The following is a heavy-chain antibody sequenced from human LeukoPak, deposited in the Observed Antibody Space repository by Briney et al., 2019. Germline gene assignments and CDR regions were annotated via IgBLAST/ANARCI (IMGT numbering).Heavy chain of an antibody. V-gene: IGHV1-2*02. CDR2: INPNSGGT. J-gene: IGHJ4*02. CDR1: GYTFTGYY. D-gene: IGHD3-9*01. CDR3: ARGPRDNGGILTGYYKSLDY. Sequence: GASVKVSCKASGYTFTGYYMHWVRQAPGQGLEWMGWINPNSGGTNYAQKFQGRVTMTRDTSISTAYMELSRLRSDDTAVYYCARGPRDNGGILTGYYKSLDYWGQGTLVTVSS.